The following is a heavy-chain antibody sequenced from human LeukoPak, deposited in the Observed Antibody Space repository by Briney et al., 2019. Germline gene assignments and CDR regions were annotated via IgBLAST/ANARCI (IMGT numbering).Heavy chain of an antibody. CDR2: ISAYNGNT. J-gene: IGHJ4*02. D-gene: IGHD5-12*01. V-gene: IGHV1-18*04. CDR1: GYTFTSYG. CDR3: ARDNSAGGYDAPGYFDY. Sequence: ASVKVSCKASGYTFTSYGISWVRQAPGQGLEWMGWISAYNGNTNYAQKLQGRVTMTTDTSTSTAYIELRSLRSDDTAVYYCARDNSAGGYDAPGYFDYWGQGTLVTVSS.